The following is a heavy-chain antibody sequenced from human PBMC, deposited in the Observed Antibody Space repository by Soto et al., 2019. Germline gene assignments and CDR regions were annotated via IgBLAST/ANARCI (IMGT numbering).Heavy chain of an antibody. V-gene: IGHV4-59*01. D-gene: IGHD1-1*01. J-gene: IGHJ5*02. CDR1: GGSISSYY. Sequence: SETLSLTCTVSGGSISSYYWSWIRQPPGKGLEWIGYIYYIGSTNYNTSLKSRVTISVDTSKNKFSLKLSSVTAADTPVYYCAIEVHVARFDPWGQGTLVTFSS. CDR3: AIEVHVARFDP. CDR2: IYYIGST.